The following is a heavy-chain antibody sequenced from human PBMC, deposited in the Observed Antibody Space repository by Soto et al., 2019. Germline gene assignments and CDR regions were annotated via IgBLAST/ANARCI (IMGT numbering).Heavy chain of an antibody. V-gene: IGHV3-23*01. J-gene: IGHJ4*02. CDR1: GFTFSSYA. CDR3: ATDSSGYSASYYFDY. Sequence: GGSLRLSCAASGFTFSSYAMSWVRQAPGKGLEWVSAISGSGGSTYYADSVKGRFTISRDNSKNTLYLQMNSLRAEDTAVYYCATDSSGYSASYYFDYWGQGTLVTVSS. D-gene: IGHD3-22*01. CDR2: ISGSGGST.